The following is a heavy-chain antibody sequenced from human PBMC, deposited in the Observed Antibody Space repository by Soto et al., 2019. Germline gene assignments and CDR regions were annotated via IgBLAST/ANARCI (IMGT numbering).Heavy chain of an antibody. J-gene: IGHJ3*02. CDR3: ARHYDGSVQSPFDI. Sequence: HGESLKISCQSSGYTFTGYWIGWVRQMPGKGLEWMGIISPADSYTRYSPSFQGQVTLSADKSISTAYLPWSSLKASDTAIYYCARHYDGSVQSPFDIWGQGTMVTVSS. CDR2: ISPADSYT. V-gene: IGHV5-51*01. CDR1: GYTFTGYW. D-gene: IGHD3-22*01.